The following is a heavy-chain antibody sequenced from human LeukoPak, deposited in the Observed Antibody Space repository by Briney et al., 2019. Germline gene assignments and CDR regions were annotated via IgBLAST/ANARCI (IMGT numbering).Heavy chain of an antibody. CDR1: GGTFSNYA. D-gene: IGHD3-9*01. Sequence: RASVKVSCKASGGTFSNYAMRWVRQAPGQRLEWMGWSNAGNGNTKYSQEFQGRVTITRDTSASTAYMELSSLRSEDMAVYYCARLGSGILTGYCCYPLCGDYWGQGTLVTVSS. CDR2: SNAGNGNT. V-gene: IGHV1-3*02. CDR3: ARLGSGILTGYCCYPLCGDY. J-gene: IGHJ4*02.